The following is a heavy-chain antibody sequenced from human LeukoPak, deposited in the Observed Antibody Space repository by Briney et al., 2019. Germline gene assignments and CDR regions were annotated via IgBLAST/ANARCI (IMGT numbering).Heavy chain of an antibody. D-gene: IGHD3-22*01. CDR3: AKDTVITATYYYYGMDV. V-gene: IGHV3-23*01. CDR1: GFTFSSYA. CDR2: ISGSGGST. J-gene: IGHJ6*02. Sequence: PGGSLRLSCAASGFTFSSYAMSWVRQAPGKGLEWVSAISGSGGSTYYADSVKGRFTTSRDNSKNTLYLQMNSLRAEDTAVYYCAKDTVITATYYYYGMDVWGQGTTVTVSS.